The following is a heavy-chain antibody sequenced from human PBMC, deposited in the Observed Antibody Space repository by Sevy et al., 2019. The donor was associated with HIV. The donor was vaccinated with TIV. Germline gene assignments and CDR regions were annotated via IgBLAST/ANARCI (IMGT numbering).Heavy chain of an antibody. CDR2: AFYKSNWYN. Sequence: SQTLSLTCAISGDSVSSNNAAWNWIRQSPSRGLEWLGRAFYKSNWYNDYAVSVKGRITINPDTSKNQLSLQLTSVAPEYTAVYYYARDGLTYGGMDVWGQGTTVTVSS. D-gene: IGHD1-20*01. V-gene: IGHV6-1*01. CDR1: GDSVSSNNAA. J-gene: IGHJ6*02. CDR3: ARDGLTYGGMDV.